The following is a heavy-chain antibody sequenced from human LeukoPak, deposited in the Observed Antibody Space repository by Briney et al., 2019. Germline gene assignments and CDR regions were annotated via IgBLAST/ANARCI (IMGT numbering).Heavy chain of an antibody. V-gene: IGHV3-48*04. D-gene: IGHD3-22*01. Sequence: PGESLRLSCAASGFTFNAYSTNWVRQAPGKGLEWVSYISSSSSTIYYADSVKGRFTISRDNAKNSLYLQMNSLRAEDTAVYYCARDLGGYYDSSGYYYFDYWGQGTLVTVSS. CDR2: ISSSSSTI. CDR1: GFTFNAYS. CDR3: ARDLGGYYDSSGYYYFDY. J-gene: IGHJ4*02.